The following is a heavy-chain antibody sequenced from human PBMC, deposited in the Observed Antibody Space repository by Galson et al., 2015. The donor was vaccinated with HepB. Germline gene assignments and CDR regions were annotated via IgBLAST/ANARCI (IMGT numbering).Heavy chain of an antibody. Sequence: SLRLSCAASGFPFSDYWMHWVRQAPGKGLEWVSRIDSDGSTTNYADSVKGRFSISRDNAKSTVYLQMNSLRTEDTAVYYCLAAYYNHMDVWGRGTTVTVSS. CDR1: GFPFSDYW. CDR3: LAAYYNHMDV. J-gene: IGHJ6*03. CDR2: IDSDGSTT. V-gene: IGHV3-74*01.